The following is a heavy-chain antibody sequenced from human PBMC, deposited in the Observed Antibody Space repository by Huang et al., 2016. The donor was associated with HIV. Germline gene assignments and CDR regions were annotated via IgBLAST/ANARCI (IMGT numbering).Heavy chain of an antibody. Sequence: QLQPQESGPGLVKPSETLSLTCTVSGGSISSSSYYWGWIRQSPGKGLEWIGSIYYIGNGYYNPSLKSRVTMSVDRSSNQFSLKMHSVTAADTAVYYCASRTTVTTTSNYHYFYMDVWGKGTTVIVSS. CDR1: GGSISSSSYY. J-gene: IGHJ6*03. V-gene: IGHV4-39*01. D-gene: IGHD4-17*01. CDR3: ASRTTVTTTSNYHYFYMDV. CDR2: IYYIGNG.